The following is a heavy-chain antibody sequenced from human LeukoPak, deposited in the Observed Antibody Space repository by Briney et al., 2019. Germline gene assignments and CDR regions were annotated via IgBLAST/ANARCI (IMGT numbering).Heavy chain of an antibody. V-gene: IGHV1-46*01. Sequence: ASVKVSCKASGYTFTTYYMHWVRQAPGQGLEWMGVINPSGGGTTYSQNVQGRVTMTRDTSTSTVYMELSSLRSEDTAVYYCARGELFYDSSGYYTGDIWGQGTMVTVSS. J-gene: IGHJ3*02. CDR3: ARGELFYDSSGYYTGDI. CDR2: INPSGGGT. D-gene: IGHD3-22*01. CDR1: GYTFTTYY.